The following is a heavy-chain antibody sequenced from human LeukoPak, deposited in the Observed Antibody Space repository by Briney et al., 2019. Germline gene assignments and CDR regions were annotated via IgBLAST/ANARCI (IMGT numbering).Heavy chain of an antibody. Sequence: ASVKVSCKASGYSLTGYYMHWVRQAPGQGLEWMGWINPDSGDTDYAQRFQGRVSMTRDTSISTAYMELSSLRSDDTAVYYCARVGRGWTTGSGPYSSTISYYAMDVWGQGTTVTVSS. D-gene: IGHD3-10*01. CDR3: ARVGRGWTTGSGPYSSTISYYAMDV. CDR2: INPDSGDT. V-gene: IGHV1-2*02. J-gene: IGHJ6*02. CDR1: GYSLTGYY.